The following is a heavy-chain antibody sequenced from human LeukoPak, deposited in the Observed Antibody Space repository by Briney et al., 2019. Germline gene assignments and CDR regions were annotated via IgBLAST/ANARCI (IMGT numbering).Heavy chain of an antibody. CDR3: ARDLYYDFWSGYYTPYSNVQHFDY. V-gene: IGHV1-18*01. CDR2: ISAYNGNT. CDR1: GYTFTSYG. D-gene: IGHD3-3*01. Sequence: ASVKVSCKASGYTFTSYGISWVRQAPGQGLEWMGWISAYNGNTNYAQKLQGRVTMTTDTSTSTAYMELRSLRSDDTAVYYCARDLYYDFWSGYYTPYSNVQHFDYWGQGTLVTVPS. J-gene: IGHJ4*02.